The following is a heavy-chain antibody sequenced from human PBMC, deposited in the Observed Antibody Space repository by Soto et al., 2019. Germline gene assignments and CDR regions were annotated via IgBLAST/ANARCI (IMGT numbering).Heavy chain of an antibody. J-gene: IGHJ4*02. D-gene: IGHD2-15*01. CDR3: ARVYCSGGSCYGIDY. Sequence: QVQLVQSGAEVKKPGASVKVSCKASGYTFTSYYMHWVRQAPGQGLEWMGIINPTSSTSYAQKFQGRVTMTRDTSTSTVYMELSSLRSEDTAVYYCARVYCSGGSCYGIDYWGQGTLVTFSS. CDR2: INPTSST. V-gene: IGHV1-46*01. CDR1: GYTFTSYY.